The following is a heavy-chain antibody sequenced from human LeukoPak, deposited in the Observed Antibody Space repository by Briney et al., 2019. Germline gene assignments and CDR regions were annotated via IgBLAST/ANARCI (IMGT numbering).Heavy chain of an antibody. CDR3: ARRGKSIFGPPEDY. CDR2: IYYSGST. V-gene: IGHV4-59*08. CDR1: GGSISSYY. J-gene: IGHJ4*02. D-gene: IGHD3-3*01. Sequence: SETLSLTCTVSGGSISSYYWSWIRQPPGKGLEWIGYIYYSGSTYYNPSLKSRVTISVDTSKNQFSLKLSSVTAADTAVYYCARRGKSIFGPPEDYWGQGTLVTVSS.